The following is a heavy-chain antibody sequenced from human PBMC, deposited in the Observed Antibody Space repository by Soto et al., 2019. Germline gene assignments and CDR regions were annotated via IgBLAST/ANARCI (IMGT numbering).Heavy chain of an antibody. Sequence: QAQVVQSGAEVRKPGSSVKLSCKASEGTFNSYAIAWVRQAPGQWLEWVVGINHYYNTPNSTQKFQDRVTSPADDLTNTVDTELRCLRSDSGAGFFCAIGASRWYPYFFDSWGPGTPVTVPS. CDR1: EGTFNSYA. J-gene: IGHJ4*02. CDR2: INHYYNTP. D-gene: IGHD6-13*01. V-gene: IGHV1-69*01. CDR3: AIGASRWYPYFFDS.